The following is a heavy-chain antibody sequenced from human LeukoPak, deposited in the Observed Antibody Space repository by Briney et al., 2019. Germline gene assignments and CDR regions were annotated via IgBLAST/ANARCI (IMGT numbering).Heavy chain of an antibody. CDR2: IYSGGST. CDR1: GFTVSSNY. J-gene: IGHJ6*03. Sequence: GGSLRLSCVASGFTVSSNYMSWVRQAPGKGPEWVSVIYSGGSTYYADSVKGRFTISRDNSKNTLYLQMNSLRAEDTAVYYCASGSGSYRTPYYYMDVWGTGTTVTVSS. D-gene: IGHD3-10*01. CDR3: ASGSGSYRTPYYYMDV. V-gene: IGHV3-53*01.